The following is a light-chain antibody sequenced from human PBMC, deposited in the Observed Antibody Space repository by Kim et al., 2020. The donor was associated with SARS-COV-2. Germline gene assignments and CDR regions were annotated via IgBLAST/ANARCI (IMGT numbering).Light chain of an antibody. Sequence: EIVLTQSPATLSLSPGERVTLSCRASQSISTYLGWYQQKPGQAPRLLISDASNRATGIPARFSGSGSGTDFTLTISSLQPEDFATYYCQQSYSTPSTFGQGTKVDIK. CDR2: DAS. CDR1: QSISTY. V-gene: IGKV3-11*01. CDR3: QQSYSTPST. J-gene: IGKJ1*01.